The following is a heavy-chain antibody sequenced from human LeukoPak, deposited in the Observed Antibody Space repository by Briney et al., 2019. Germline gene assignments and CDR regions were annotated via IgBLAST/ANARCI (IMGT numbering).Heavy chain of an antibody. Sequence: ETLSLTCTVSGGSISSSSYYWGWIRQPPGKGLEWVSVIYSGGSTYYADSVKGRFTISRDNSKNTLYLQMNSLRAEDTAVYYCASYSSFYFDYWGQGTLVTVSS. D-gene: IGHD6-13*01. J-gene: IGHJ4*02. V-gene: IGHV3-53*01. CDR3: ASYSSFYFDY. CDR2: IYSGGST. CDR1: GGSISSSSYY.